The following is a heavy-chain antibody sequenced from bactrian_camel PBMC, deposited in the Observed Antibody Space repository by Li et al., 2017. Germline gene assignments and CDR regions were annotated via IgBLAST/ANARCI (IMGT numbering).Heavy chain of an antibody. J-gene: IGHJ6*01. D-gene: IGHD1*01. CDR1: GFTFSTYW. V-gene: IGHV3S25*01. Sequence: QLVESGGGSVQAGGSLRLSCAASGFTFSTYWMYWVRQAPGKGLEGVSSINSGGDTYYAAIVKGRFTISRDNFKNTVYLQMNSLKPEDTAVYYCVRTQEAFMAWEPFAYWGQGTQVTVS. CDR2: INSGGDT. CDR3: VRTQEAFMAWEPFAY.